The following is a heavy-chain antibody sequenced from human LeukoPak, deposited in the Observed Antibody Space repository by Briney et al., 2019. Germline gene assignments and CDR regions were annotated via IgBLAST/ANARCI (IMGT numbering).Heavy chain of an antibody. CDR3: ATTAGYDYDSSAYFDY. D-gene: IGHD3-22*01. J-gene: IGHJ4*02. Sequence: PGGSLRLSCAASGFTFSSYAMHWVRQAPGKGLEWVAVISYDGSNKYYADSVKGRFTISRDNAKNSLHLQMSSLRAEDTAVYYCATTAGYDYDSSAYFDYWGQGTLVTVSP. V-gene: IGHV3-30*04. CDR2: ISYDGSNK. CDR1: GFTFSSYA.